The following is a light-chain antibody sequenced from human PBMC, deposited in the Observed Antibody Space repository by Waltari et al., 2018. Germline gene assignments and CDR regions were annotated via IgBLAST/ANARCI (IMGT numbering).Light chain of an antibody. CDR3: QQHYSSPYS. CDR2: WAS. CDR1: QSLLYSSNNKNY. J-gene: IGKJ2*03. V-gene: IGKV4-1*01. Sequence: DIVMTQSPASLAVSLGERVTNNCKSSQSLLYSSNNKNYLAWYQQKPGQAPKLLIYWASTRESGVPNRFSGSGSGTDFTLTISGLQAEDVAVYYCQQHYSSPYSFGQGTKVEIK.